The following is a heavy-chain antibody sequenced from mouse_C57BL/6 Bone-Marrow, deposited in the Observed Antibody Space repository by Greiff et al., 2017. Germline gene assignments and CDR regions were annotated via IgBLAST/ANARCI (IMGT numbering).Heavy chain of an antibody. CDR2: INPGSGGT. Sequence: QVQLQQSGAELVRPGTSVKVSCKASGYAFTNYLIEWVKQRPGQGLEWIGVINPGSGGTNYNEKLKGKATLTADKSSSTAYMQLSSLPSEDSAVYFCARSKNWDSWFAYWGQGTLVTVSA. V-gene: IGHV1-54*01. CDR3: ARSKNWDSWFAY. D-gene: IGHD4-1*01. J-gene: IGHJ3*01. CDR1: GYAFTNYL.